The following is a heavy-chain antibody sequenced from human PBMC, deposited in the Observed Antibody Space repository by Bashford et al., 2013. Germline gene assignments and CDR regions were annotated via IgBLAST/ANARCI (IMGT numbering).Heavy chain of an antibody. CDR1: GYTFSTYD. CDR3: ARGSVRPPRFNWSDP. J-gene: IGHJ5*02. Sequence: ASVKVSCKASGYTFSTYDIIWVRQAAGQGLEWMGWMNPKSGNTGYADSLQGRVTMTTDTSTSTAYMELRSLRSDDTAVYYCARGSVRPPRFNWSDPWARNPGHRSPQ. CDR2: MNPKSGNT. D-gene: IGHD3-16*01. V-gene: IGHV1-8*02.